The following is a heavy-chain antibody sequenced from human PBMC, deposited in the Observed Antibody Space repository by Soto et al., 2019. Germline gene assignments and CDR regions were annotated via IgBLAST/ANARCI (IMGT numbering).Heavy chain of an antibody. CDR2: ISYDGSNK. CDR3: AKDQDYGGNSALGY. D-gene: IGHD4-17*01. Sequence: PGGSLRLSCAASGFTFSSFGMHWVRQAPGKGLEWVAVISYDGSNKYYADSVKGRFTISRDNSKNTLYLQMNSLRAEDTAVYYCAKDQDYGGNSALGYWGQGTLVTVSS. CDR1: GFTFSSFG. V-gene: IGHV3-30*18. J-gene: IGHJ4*02.